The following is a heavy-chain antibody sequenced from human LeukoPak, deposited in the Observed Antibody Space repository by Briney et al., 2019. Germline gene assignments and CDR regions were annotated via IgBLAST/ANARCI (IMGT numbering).Heavy chain of an antibody. D-gene: IGHD5-18*01. CDR3: AKDAHTATVTWFDY. J-gene: IGHJ4*02. Sequence: GGSLRLSCAASGFTFSNYGIHWVRQAPGKGLEWVAVIWYDGSNKYYADFVRGRFTISRDNSKNTLYLQMNSLRAEDTAVYYCAKDAHTATVTWFDYWGQGTLVAVSS. CDR1: GFTFSNYG. V-gene: IGHV3-33*06. CDR2: IWYDGSNK.